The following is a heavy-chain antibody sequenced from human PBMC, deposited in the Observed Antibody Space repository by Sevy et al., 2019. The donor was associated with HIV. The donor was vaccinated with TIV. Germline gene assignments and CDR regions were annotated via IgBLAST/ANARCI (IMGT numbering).Heavy chain of an antibody. J-gene: IGHJ4*02. V-gene: IGHV3-7*01. CDR3: VRAIAADGSF. CDR2: IKQDGSVT. Sequence: GESLKISCAASGFSLNTYWMSWVRQAPGKGLEWVANIKQDGSVTYDVDSVKGRFTISRDNARNFLYLQMNSLRAEDTAHSYCVRAIAADGSFWGQGTLVTVSS. D-gene: IGHD6-13*01. CDR1: GFSLNTYW.